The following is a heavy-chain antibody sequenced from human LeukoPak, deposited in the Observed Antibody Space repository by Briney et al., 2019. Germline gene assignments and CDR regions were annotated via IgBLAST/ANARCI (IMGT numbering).Heavy chain of an antibody. J-gene: IGHJ4*02. V-gene: IGHV3-48*01. CDR2: ISSSSSTI. CDR1: GFTFSSYI. Sequence: GGSLRLSCAASGFTFSSYIMNWVRQAPGKGMEWVSYISSSSSTIYYTDSVKGRFTISRDNAKNSLYLQMNSLRAEDTAVYYCARDLRLDYWGQGTLVTVSS. CDR3: ARDLRLDY.